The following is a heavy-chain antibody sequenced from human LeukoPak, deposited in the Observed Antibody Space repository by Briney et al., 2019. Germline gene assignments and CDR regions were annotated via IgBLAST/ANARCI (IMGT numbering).Heavy chain of an antibody. CDR2: ISSSGSTI. D-gene: IGHD6-19*01. CDR1: GFTFSSYE. J-gene: IGHJ5*02. CDR3: ARQWLDHRFDP. Sequence: GGSLRLSCAASGFTFSSYEMNWVRQAPGKGLEWVSYISSSGSTIYYADSVKGRFTISRANAKNSLYLQMNRLRAEDTAVYYCARQWLDHRFDPWGQGTLVTVSS. V-gene: IGHV3-48*03.